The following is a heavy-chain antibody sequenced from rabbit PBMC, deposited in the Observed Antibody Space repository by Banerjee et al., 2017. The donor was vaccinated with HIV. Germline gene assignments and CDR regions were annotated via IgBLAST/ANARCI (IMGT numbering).Heavy chain of an antibody. V-gene: IGHV1S45*01. CDR2: IDSGSSGFT. CDR3: ARDSGSSFSSYGMDL. D-gene: IGHD8-1*01. CDR1: GIDFSSYYY. J-gene: IGHJ6*01. Sequence: QQQLEESGGGLVKPGGTLTLTCKASGIDFSSYYYMCWVRQAPGKGLEWIACIDSGSSGFTYFASWAKGRFTISKTSSTTVTLQMTSLTAADTATYFCARDSGSSFSSYGMDLRGQGPWSPS.